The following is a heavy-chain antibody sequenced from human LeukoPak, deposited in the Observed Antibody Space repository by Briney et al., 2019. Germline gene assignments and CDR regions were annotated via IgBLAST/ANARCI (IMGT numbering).Heavy chain of an antibody. V-gene: IGHV3-23*01. CDR3: ANKLTGTLFDY. CDR1: GFTFSSQA. J-gene: IGHJ4*02. Sequence: PGGSLRLSCAASGFTFSSQAMSWVRLAPGKGLEWVSDISGSGGSTYYADSVKGRFTISRDNSKNTLYLQMNSLRAEDTAVYYCANKLTGTLFDYWGQGTWSPSPQ. D-gene: IGHD7-27*01. CDR2: ISGSGGST.